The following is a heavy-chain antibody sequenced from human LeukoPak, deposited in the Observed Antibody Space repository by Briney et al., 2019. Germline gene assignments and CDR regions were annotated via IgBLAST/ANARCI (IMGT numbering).Heavy chain of an antibody. CDR2: VIPIFGTA. CDR3: AREVAYSSGWYQDYYYSMDV. V-gene: IGHV1-69*13. Sequence: ASVKVSRKPCLGTFSSYAISWVRQAPAQGLEGMGGVIPIFGTAHYAQKPQGRVTITADESTSTAYMELSNLRSEDTAVYYCAREVAYSSGWYQDYYYSMDVWGKGTTVTVSS. CDR1: LGTFSSYA. D-gene: IGHD6-19*01. J-gene: IGHJ6*03.